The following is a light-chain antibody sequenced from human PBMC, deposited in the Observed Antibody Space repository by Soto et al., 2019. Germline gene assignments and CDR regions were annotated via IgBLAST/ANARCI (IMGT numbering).Light chain of an antibody. V-gene: IGKV3-11*01. CDR3: QQRSDWPPGVT. CDR1: QSIITF. J-gene: IGKJ3*01. Sequence: EIVLTQSPATLSLSPGESATLSCRASQSIITFLAWYQQKPGQAPRLLIYGASNRATGIPARFSGSGSGTDFTLTISSLEPEDFAVYYCQQRSDWPPGVTFGPGTKVDSK. CDR2: GAS.